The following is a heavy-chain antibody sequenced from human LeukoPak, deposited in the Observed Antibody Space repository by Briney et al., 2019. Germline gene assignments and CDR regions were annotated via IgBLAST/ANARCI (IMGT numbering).Heavy chain of an antibody. CDR3: AREAVTTRDFDY. CDR2: IIPIFGAA. J-gene: IGHJ4*02. V-gene: IGHV1-69*05. D-gene: IGHD4-17*01. CDR1: GGTFSTYT. Sequence: GASVKASCKASGGTFSTYTISWVRQAPGQGLEWMGRIIPIFGAANYAQKFQGRVTITTDESTSTAYMELSSLRSEDTTVYYCAREAVTTRDFDYWGQGTLVTVSS.